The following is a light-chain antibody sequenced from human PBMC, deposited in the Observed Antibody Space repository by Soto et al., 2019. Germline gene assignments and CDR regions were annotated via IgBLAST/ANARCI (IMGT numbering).Light chain of an antibody. CDR2: DAS. J-gene: IGKJ4*01. Sequence: DIQMAQSPSTVATSVGNRVTNTCEASQDISNYLNWYQQKPGKAPKLLIYDASNLETGVPSRFSGSGSGTDFTFTISSLQPEAIATYYCEQYDNLPQTFGGGTKVDIK. CDR3: EQYDNLPQT. CDR1: QDISNY. V-gene: IGKV1-33*01.